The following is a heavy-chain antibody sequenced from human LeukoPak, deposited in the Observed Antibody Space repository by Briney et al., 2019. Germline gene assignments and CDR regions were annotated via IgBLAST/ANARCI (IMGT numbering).Heavy chain of an antibody. D-gene: IGHD7-27*01. J-gene: IGHJ4*02. V-gene: IGHV4-59*01. CDR1: GGSISSYY. Sequence: SETLSLTCTVSGGSISSYYWSWIRQPAGKGLEWIGYIYHTGSTSYSPSLKSRVTISADTSQNQFSLKLSSVTAADTAVYYCASRKLGNDYWGQGTLVTVSS. CDR2: IYHTGST. CDR3: ASRKLGNDY.